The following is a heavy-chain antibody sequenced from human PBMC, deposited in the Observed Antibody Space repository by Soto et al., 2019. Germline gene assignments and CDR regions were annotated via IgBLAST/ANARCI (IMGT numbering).Heavy chain of an antibody. J-gene: IGHJ6*02. CDR2: TNPNNGGT. CDR3: ARGGGQTYYYYPLDV. D-gene: IGHD3-16*01. V-gene: IGHV1-2*02. CDR1: GYTFTGHY. Sequence: QVQLVQSGAEVRKPGASVKVSCKASGYTFTGHYIHWVRQAPGQGFEWMGYTNPNNGGTRFEERFQGRVAMTRDTTVNTTYVELSRLTSDDTAVYYCARGGGQTYYYYPLDVWGQGTTVTVSS.